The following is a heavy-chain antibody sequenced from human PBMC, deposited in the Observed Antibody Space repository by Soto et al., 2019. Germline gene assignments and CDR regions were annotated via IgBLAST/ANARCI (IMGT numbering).Heavy chain of an antibody. J-gene: IGHJ4*02. CDR1: GFTFSSYG. CDR3: AKEGPITNWYFDY. D-gene: IGHD1-1*01. V-gene: IGHV3-30*18. Sequence: QVQLVESGGGVVQPGRSLRLSCAASGFTFSSYGMHWVRQAPGKGLEWVTVISYDGNVAYYADSVKGRFTISRDNSKNTPYLQMNSLRTEPTAMYYCAKEGPITNWYFDYWGQGTLVTVSS. CDR2: ISYDGNVA.